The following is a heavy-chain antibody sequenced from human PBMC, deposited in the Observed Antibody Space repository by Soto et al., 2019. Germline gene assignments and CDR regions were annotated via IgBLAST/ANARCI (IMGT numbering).Heavy chain of an antibody. Sequence: SETLSLTCTVSGDSISNYYWSWIRQSAEKRLEWIGRVSSTGSSYYNPSLKSRVTISVDTSKNQVSLSLASVTAADTAVYYCARGVPAAGTDWFDPWGQGTLVTVSS. D-gene: IGHD6-13*01. V-gene: IGHV4-4*07. CDR1: GDSISNYY. J-gene: IGHJ5*02. CDR3: ARGVPAAGTDWFDP. CDR2: VSSTGSS.